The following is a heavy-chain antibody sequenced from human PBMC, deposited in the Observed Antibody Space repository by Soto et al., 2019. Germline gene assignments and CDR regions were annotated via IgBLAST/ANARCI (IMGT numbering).Heavy chain of an antibody. D-gene: IGHD2-15*01. V-gene: IGHV1-8*01. CDR3: AKSMTHRYCSGGSCQDAFDI. Sequence: ASVKVSCKASGYTFTSYDINWVRQATGQGLEWMGWMNPNSGNTGYAQKFQGRVTMTRNTSISTAYMELSSLRSEDTAVYYCAKSMTHRYCSGGSCQDAFDIWGQGTMVTVSS. J-gene: IGHJ3*02. CDR2: MNPNSGNT. CDR1: GYTFTSYD.